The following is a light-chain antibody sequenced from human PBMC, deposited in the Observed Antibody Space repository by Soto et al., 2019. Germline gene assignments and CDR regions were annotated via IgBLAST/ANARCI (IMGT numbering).Light chain of an antibody. CDR2: QDN. V-gene: IGLV3-27*01. CDR3: YSVADNNLV. J-gene: IGLJ2*01. CDR1: VLATKY. Sequence: SSELTQPSSVSVSPGQTARITCSGDVLATKYARWFQQKPGQAPVLVIYQDNERPSGIPERFFGFSSGTTVTLTISGAQVEDEADYYCYSVADNNLVFGGGTKLTVL.